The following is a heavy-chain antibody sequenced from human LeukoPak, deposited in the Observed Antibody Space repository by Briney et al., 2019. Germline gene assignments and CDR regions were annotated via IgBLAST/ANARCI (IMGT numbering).Heavy chain of an antibody. J-gene: IGHJ3*01. D-gene: IGHD3-22*01. CDR2: ISSSGTAI. V-gene: IGHV3-21*01. CDR1: GFMFSSYT. Sequence: GGSLRLSCAASGFMFSSYTMTWACQTPGKGLEWVSSISSSGTAIYYADSLKGRFTISRDNGKKSLYLQMNSLRAEDTAVYYCVRGGYYDSRDAFHVWGQGTVVTVSS. CDR3: VRGGYYDSRDAFHV.